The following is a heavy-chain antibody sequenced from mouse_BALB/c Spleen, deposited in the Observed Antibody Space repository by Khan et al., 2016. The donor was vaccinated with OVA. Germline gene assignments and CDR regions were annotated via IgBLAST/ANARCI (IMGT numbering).Heavy chain of an antibody. Sequence: VQLQESGPELVKPGTLVKISCKASGYTFTSYDINWVKQRPGQGLEWIGWLYPGDGTTKYNEKFKGKATLTADKSSSTAYMQLSSLTSENSAVYFCVRSVDGYPFAYWGQGTLVTVFA. J-gene: IGHJ3*01. CDR1: GYTFTSYD. D-gene: IGHD2-3*01. CDR2: LYPGDGTT. V-gene: IGHV1S56*01. CDR3: VRSVDGYPFAY.